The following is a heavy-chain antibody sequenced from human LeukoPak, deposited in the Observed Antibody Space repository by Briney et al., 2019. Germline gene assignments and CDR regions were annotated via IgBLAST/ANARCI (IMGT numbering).Heavy chain of an antibody. J-gene: IGHJ6*03. Sequence: PSETLSLTCNVSGVSISSSSYYWGWIRQPPGKGLEWIGSIYSSGSTYYNSSLKSRVTISVDTSKNQFSLKLSSVTAADTAVYYCARGSCSGGSCYSLYYYYMDVWGRGTTVTVSS. V-gene: IGHV4-39*07. CDR2: IYSSGST. CDR1: GVSISSSSYY. CDR3: ARGSCSGGSCYSLYYYYMDV. D-gene: IGHD2-15*01.